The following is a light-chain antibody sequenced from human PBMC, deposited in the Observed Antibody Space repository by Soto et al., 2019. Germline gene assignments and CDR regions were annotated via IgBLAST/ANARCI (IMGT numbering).Light chain of an antibody. CDR1: SSNIGADYD. Sequence: QSVLTQPPSVSGAPGHRVTISCTGSSSNIGADYDVHWYQQRPGTAPKLLIFGNINRPSGVPDRFSGSKSGTSASLAITGLQAEDEGDYYCQSYDSTLSARYXFGTGXKLTVL. J-gene: IGLJ1*01. CDR2: GNI. CDR3: QSYDSTLSARYX. V-gene: IGLV1-40*01.